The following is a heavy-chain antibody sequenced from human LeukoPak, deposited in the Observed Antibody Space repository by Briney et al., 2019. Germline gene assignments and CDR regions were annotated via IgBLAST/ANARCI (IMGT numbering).Heavy chain of an antibody. Sequence: GESLKISCKGSGYSFTNYWIAWVRQLPGKGLELMGIIYPGDSDTRYSPSFQGQVSISADKSISTAYLQWTSLKASDTAMYYCARPLQCSSATCPLDYWGQGTLVTVSS. J-gene: IGHJ4*02. CDR2: IYPGDSDT. D-gene: IGHD2-2*01. V-gene: IGHV5-51*01. CDR3: ARPLQCSSATCPLDY. CDR1: GYSFTNYW.